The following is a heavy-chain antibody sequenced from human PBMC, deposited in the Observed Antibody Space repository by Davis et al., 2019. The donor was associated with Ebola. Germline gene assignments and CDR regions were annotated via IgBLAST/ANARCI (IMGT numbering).Heavy chain of an antibody. D-gene: IGHD3-10*01. CDR3: ARDRGSRGWFDP. CDR2: IKQDGSEK. Sequence: GESLKISCAASGFTFSSYWMSWVRQAPGKGLEWVANIKQDGSEKYYVDSVKGRFTISSDNAKNSLYLQMNSLRAEDTAVYYCARDRGSRGWFDPWGQGTLVTVSS. V-gene: IGHV3-7*01. CDR1: GFTFSSYW. J-gene: IGHJ5*02.